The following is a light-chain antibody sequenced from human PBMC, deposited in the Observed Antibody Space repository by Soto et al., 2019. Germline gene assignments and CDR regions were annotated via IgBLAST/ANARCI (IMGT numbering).Light chain of an antibody. J-gene: IGKJ4*02. CDR2: YAS. Sequence: EIVLTQSTATLSLSPGERATLSCRASQSVSSYLAWYQQKPGQVPRLLIYYASNRATGIPARFSGSVSGTDFTLTISSLEPEDFAFYYCQQRSNWPPLTFGGGTKVEIK. CDR1: QSVSSY. V-gene: IGKV3-11*01. CDR3: QQRSNWPPLT.